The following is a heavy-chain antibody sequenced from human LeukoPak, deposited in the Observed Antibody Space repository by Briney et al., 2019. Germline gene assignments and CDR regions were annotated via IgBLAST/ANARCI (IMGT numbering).Heavy chain of an antibody. Sequence: GASVTVSCKATGYTFTSYPINWVRQAPGQGLEWMGWMNPNSGNTGYAQKFQGRVTMTRNTSTSTAYMELNSLRSEDTAVYYCARDAQSYSSGRDDGHYWGQGTLLIVSS. D-gene: IGHD6-19*01. V-gene: IGHV1-8*01. CDR3: ARDAQSYSSGRDDGHY. CDR2: MNPNSGNT. CDR1: GYTFTSYP. J-gene: IGHJ4*02.